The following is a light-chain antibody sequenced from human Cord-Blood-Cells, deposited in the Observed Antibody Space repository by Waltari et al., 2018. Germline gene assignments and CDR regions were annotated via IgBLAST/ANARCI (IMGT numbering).Light chain of an antibody. CDR1: SPNIGAGYD. CDR2: GNS. V-gene: IGLV1-40*01. Sequence: SVLTQPPSVSGAPGPRVTISCPGSSPNIGAGYDVHWYQQLPGTAPKLLIYGNSNRPSGVPDRFSGSKSGTSASLAITGLQAEDEADYYCQSYDSSLSGWVFGGGTKLTVL. CDR3: QSYDSSLSGWV. J-gene: IGLJ3*02.